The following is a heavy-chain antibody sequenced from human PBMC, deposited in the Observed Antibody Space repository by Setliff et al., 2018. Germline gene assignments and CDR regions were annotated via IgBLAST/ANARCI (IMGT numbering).Heavy chain of an antibody. D-gene: IGHD3-22*01. CDR3: VRDDADNYDAFDN. V-gene: IGHV3-30*02. CDR2: IRYDGSNK. Sequence: PGGSLRLSCAASGFTFSSYGMHWVRQAPGKGLEWVAFIRYDGSNKYYADSVKGRFTISRDNAKRSLYLQMNGLRADDTGVYYCVRDDADNYDAFDNWGQGTLVTVSS. CDR1: GFTFSSYG. J-gene: IGHJ3*02.